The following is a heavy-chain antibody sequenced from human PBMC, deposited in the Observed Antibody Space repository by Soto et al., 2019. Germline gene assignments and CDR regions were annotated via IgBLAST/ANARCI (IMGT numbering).Heavy chain of an antibody. D-gene: IGHD1-26*01. CDR1: GFTFRSYA. Sequence: GGSLRLSCAASGFTFRSYAMHWVRQAPGKGLEWVAVISYDGSNKYYADSVKGRFTISRDNSKNTLYLQMNSLRAEDTAVYYCARSEWELRDYYYYYGMDVWGQGTTVTVSS. V-gene: IGHV3-30-3*01. CDR3: ARSEWELRDYYYYYGMDV. CDR2: ISYDGSNK. J-gene: IGHJ6*02.